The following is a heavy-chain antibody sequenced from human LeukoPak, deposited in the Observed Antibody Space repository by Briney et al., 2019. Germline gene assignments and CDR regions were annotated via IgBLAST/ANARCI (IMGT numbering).Heavy chain of an antibody. V-gene: IGHV3-23*01. D-gene: IGHD1-26*01. J-gene: IGHJ5*02. CDR3: AKTDSGSYSWFDP. CDR2: ISGSGGST. Sequence: GGSLRLSCAASGFTFSGYSMNWVRQAPGKGLEWVSGISGSGGSTYYADSVKGRFTTSRDNSKNTLYLQMNSLRAEDTAVYYCAKTDSGSYSWFDPWGQGTLVTVSS. CDR1: GFTFSGYS.